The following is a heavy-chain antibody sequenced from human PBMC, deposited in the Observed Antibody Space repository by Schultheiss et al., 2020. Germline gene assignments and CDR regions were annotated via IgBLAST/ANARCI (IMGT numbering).Heavy chain of an antibody. CDR1: GFTFDDYA. Sequence: SLRLSCAASGFTFDDYAMHWVRQAPGKGLEWVSGISWNSGSIGYADSVKGRFTISRDNSKNTLYLQMNSLRAEDTAVYYCARATYYYDSSGYPTWYYFDYWGQGTLVTVSS. V-gene: IGHV3-9*01. D-gene: IGHD3-22*01. CDR2: ISWNSGSI. J-gene: IGHJ4*02. CDR3: ARATYYYDSSGYPTWYYFDY.